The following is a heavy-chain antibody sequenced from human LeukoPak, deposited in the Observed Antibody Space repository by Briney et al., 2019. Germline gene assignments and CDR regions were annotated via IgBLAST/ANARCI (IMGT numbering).Heavy chain of an antibody. J-gene: IGHJ4*02. D-gene: IGHD3-22*01. CDR3: ATGIRGYYDSSGYSF. Sequence: EASVKVSFKVSGYTLTELSMHWVRQAPGKGLEWMGGFDPEDGETIYAQKFQGRVTMTEDTSTDTAYMELSSLRSEDTAVYYCATGIRGYYDSSGYSFWGQGTLVTVSS. CDR2: FDPEDGET. CDR1: GYTLTELS. V-gene: IGHV1-24*01.